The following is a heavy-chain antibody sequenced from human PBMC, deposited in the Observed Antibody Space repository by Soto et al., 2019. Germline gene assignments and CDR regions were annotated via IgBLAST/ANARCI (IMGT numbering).Heavy chain of an antibody. CDR2: ISSSSSYI. CDR3: ARCIGYSGYDYPLYYYYYMDV. V-gene: IGHV3-21*01. CDR1: GFTFSSYS. D-gene: IGHD5-12*01. J-gene: IGHJ6*03. Sequence: GSLRLSCAASGFTFSSYSMNWVRQAPGKGLEWVSSISSSSSYIYYADSVKGRFTISRDNAKNSLYLQMNSLRAEDTAVYYCARCIGYSGYDYPLYYYYYMDVWGKGTTVTVSS.